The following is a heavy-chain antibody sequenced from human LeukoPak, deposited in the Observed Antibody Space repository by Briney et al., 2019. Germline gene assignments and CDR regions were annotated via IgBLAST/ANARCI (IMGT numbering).Heavy chain of an antibody. CDR1: GFTVSSNY. CDR2: IYSGGST. J-gene: IGHJ4*02. V-gene: IGHV3-66*02. CDR3: ARVTHYDILTGYPFDY. Sequence: GGSLRLSCAASGFTVSSNYMSWVRQAPGKGLEWVSVIYSGGSTYYADSVKGRFTISRDNSKNTLYLQMNSLRAEDTAVYYCARVTHYDILTGYPFDYWGQGTLVTVSS. D-gene: IGHD3-9*01.